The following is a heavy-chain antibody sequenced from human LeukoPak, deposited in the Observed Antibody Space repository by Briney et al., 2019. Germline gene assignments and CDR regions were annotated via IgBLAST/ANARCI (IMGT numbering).Heavy chain of an antibody. CDR2: IYYSGST. CDR1: GGSISSYY. V-gene: IGHV4-59*08. D-gene: IGHD1-7*01. Sequence: SETLSLTCTVSGGSISSYYWSWIRQPPGKGLEWIGYIYYSGSTYYNPSLKSRDTISVDTSKNQFSLKLSSVTAADTAVYYCARAPRDPANFDDAFDIWGQGTMVTVSS. J-gene: IGHJ3*02. CDR3: ARAPRDPANFDDAFDI.